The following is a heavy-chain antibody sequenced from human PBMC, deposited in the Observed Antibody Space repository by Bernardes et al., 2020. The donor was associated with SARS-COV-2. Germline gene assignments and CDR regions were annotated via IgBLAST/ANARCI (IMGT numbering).Heavy chain of an antibody. CDR3: ARLKVRRHLEWSLSWLVFNFLS. V-gene: IGHV4-39*01. Sequence: AETLSLTCSGSGTSITNSSYRWGWVRQPPGKGLEWIGSLSYGGNTYYTPSLRSRVTISADTYPTQFSLKLSSGTAADTAVYFCARLKVRRHLEWSLSWLVFNFLSWGQGTLVTVSS. CDR1: GTSITNSSYR. D-gene: IGHD3-3*01. J-gene: IGHJ4*02. CDR2: LSYGGNT.